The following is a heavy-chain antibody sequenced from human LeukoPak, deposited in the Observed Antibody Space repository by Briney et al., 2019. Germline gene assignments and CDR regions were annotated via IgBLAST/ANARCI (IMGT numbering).Heavy chain of an antibody. Sequence: SETLSLTSTVSVGSISSYFWSWIRQPARKGLEWIGRIYPTVSTNYNPSLKSRVTLPLDTSKTQFSLKLSSVTAANTPVFYCARGAGASGYDYYFDYWGQGTLVTVSS. CDR1: VGSISSYF. CDR2: IYPTVST. J-gene: IGHJ4*02. V-gene: IGHV4-4*07. D-gene: IGHD5-12*01. CDR3: ARGAGASGYDYYFDY.